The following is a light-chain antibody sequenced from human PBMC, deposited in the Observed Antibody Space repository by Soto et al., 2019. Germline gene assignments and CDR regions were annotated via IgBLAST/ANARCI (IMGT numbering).Light chain of an antibody. J-gene: IGKJ5*01. CDR1: QTVRNN. CDR2: GAS. CDR3: QQYKSWPPIT. V-gene: IGKV3-15*01. Sequence: EIVLTQSPATLSLSPWERATLSCRASQTVRNNYLAWYQQKPGQAPRLLIYGASTRATGVPDRFSGTGSGTEFTLTISSLKSEDYGVYYCQQYKSWPPITFGQGTRLEIK.